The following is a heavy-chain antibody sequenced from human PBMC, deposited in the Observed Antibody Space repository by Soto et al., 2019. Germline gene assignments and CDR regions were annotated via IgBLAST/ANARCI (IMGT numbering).Heavy chain of an antibody. Sequence: GLSMRHSCGVSEYVSTDFWMHCVRHVPGKGLVWVARIDTSGHSTNYAESVKGRFTISRDNAKNTVSLQMNSLRVEDTGVYYCAKDSWYFDLWSQGSQVTVS. CDR3: AKDSWYFDL. CDR1: EYVSTDFW. CDR2: IDTSGHST. V-gene: IGHV3-74*01. J-gene: IGHJ4*02. D-gene: IGHD6-13*01.